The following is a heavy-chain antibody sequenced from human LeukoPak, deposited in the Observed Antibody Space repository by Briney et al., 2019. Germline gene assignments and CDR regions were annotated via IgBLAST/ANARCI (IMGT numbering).Heavy chain of an antibody. CDR1: GYSISGGYY. CDR2: IYHSGST. CDR3: ARDRYYYDSSGSNWFDP. J-gene: IGHJ5*02. V-gene: IGHV4-38-2*02. Sequence: PSETLSLTCTVSGYSISGGYYWGWIWQPPGKGLEWIGSIYHSGSTYYNPSLKSRVTMSVDTSKNQFSLKLSSVTAADTAVYYCARDRYYYDSSGSNWFDPWGQGTLVTVSS. D-gene: IGHD3-22*01.